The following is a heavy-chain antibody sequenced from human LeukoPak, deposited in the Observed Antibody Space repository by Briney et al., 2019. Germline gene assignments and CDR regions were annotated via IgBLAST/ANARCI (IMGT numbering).Heavy chain of an antibody. J-gene: IGHJ4*02. CDR2: IIPIFGTT. V-gene: IGHV1-69*05. CDR1: GGTFSSYA. D-gene: IGHD3-22*01. Sequence: SVKVSCKASGGTFSSYAISWVRQAPGQGLEWMGGIIPIFGTTNYAQKFQGRVTITTDESTSTAYMELSSLRSEDTAVYYCAMYYYDSSNSWGQGTLVTVSS. CDR3: AMYYYDSSNS.